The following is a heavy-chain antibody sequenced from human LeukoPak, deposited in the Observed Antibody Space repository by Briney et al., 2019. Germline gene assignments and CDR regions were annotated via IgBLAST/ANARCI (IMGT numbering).Heavy chain of an antibody. D-gene: IGHD3-22*01. CDR3: ARDPPGGSGYYWLYYYYGMDV. CDR1: GYTFTSYG. J-gene: IGHJ6*02. V-gene: IGHV1-18*01. CDR2: ISAYNGNT. Sequence: GASVKVSCKASGYTFTSYGISWVRQAPGQGLEWMGWISAYNGNTNYAQKLQGRVTMTTDTSTSTAYMELRSLRSDDTAVYYCARDPPGGSGYYWLYYYYGMDVWGQGTTVTVSS.